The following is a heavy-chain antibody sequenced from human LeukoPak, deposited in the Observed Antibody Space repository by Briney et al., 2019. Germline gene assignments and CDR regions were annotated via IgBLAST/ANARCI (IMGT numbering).Heavy chain of an antibody. CDR3: TTDGVGVEGATYDN. J-gene: IGHJ4*02. Sequence: GGSLRLSCAASEFSVGSNYMTWVRQAPGKGLEWVSPIYSGGSTYYADSVKGRFTISRDDSKNTLYLQMNSLKTEDTAVYYCTTDGVGVEGATYDNWGQGTLVSVSS. V-gene: IGHV3-66*01. D-gene: IGHD1-26*01. CDR1: EFSVGSNY. CDR2: IYSGGST.